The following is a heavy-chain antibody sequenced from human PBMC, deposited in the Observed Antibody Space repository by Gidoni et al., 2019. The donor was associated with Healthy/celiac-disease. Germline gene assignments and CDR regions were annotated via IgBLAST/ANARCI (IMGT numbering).Heavy chain of an antibody. CDR2: ISRSSSYI. V-gene: IGHV3-21*01. CDR3: ARVKGPSGYPPPEMDY. Sequence: EVQLVESGGGLVKPGGSLRLSCAASGFTFSSYSMNWVRQAPGKGLEWVSSISRSSSYIYYADSGKGRCTISRDNAKNSLYLQMNSLRAEDTDVYYWARVKGPSGYPPPEMDYWGQGTLVTVSS. CDR1: GFTFSSYS. J-gene: IGHJ4*02. D-gene: IGHD5-12*01.